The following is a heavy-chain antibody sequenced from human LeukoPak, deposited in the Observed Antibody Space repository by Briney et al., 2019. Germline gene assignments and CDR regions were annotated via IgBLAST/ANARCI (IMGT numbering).Heavy chain of an antibody. CDR2: ISYDGSNK. CDR3: AKDRVYSGSYDY. Sequence: PGGSLRLSCAASGFTFSSYGMHWVRQAPGKGLEWVAVISYDGSNKYYADSVKGRFTISRDNSKNTLYLQMNSLRAEDTAVYYCAKDRVYSGSYDYWGQGTLVTVSS. D-gene: IGHD1-26*01. V-gene: IGHV3-30*18. J-gene: IGHJ4*02. CDR1: GFTFSSYG.